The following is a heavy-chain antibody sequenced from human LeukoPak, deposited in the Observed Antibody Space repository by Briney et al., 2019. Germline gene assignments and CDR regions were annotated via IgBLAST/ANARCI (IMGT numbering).Heavy chain of an antibody. CDR3: ARGTSGYSYGYLSNFDY. D-gene: IGHD5-18*01. V-gene: IGHV3-30-3*01. CDR1: GFTFSSYA. J-gene: IGHJ4*02. Sequence: GGSLRLSCAASGFTFSSYAMHWVRQAPGKGLEWVAVISYDGSNKYYADSVKGRFTISRDNSKNTLYLQMNSLRAEDMAVYYCARGTSGYSYGYLSNFDYWGQGTLVTVSS. CDR2: ISYDGSNK.